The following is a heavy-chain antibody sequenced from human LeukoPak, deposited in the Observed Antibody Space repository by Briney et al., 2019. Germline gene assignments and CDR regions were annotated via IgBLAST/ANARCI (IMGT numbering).Heavy chain of an antibody. Sequence: GGSLTLSCAASGFMYKRCVMNWVGQAAGKGLDGVSGISGRGDITNYADSVKGRFTISRDNSNNTVHLHLHGLTLEDSAVYYCAKDIFSSVGIPDYWGQGTRVTVSS. CDR2: ISGRGDIT. V-gene: IGHV3-23*01. CDR3: AKDIFSSVGIPDY. D-gene: IGHD3-3*01. CDR1: GFMYKRCV. J-gene: IGHJ4*02.